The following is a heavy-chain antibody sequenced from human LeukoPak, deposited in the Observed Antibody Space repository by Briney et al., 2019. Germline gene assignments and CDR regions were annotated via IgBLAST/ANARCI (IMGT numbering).Heavy chain of an antibody. CDR2: ISAYNGNT. D-gene: IGHD3-9*01. J-gene: IGHJ4*02. CDR1: GYTFTNYA. V-gene: IGHV1-18*01. CDR3: ARFGPSYDILTGYYLYYFDY. Sequence: ASVKVSCKSSGYTFTNYAISWVRQAPGQGLEWMGWISAYNGNTNYAQKLQGRVTMTTDTSTSTAYMELRSLRSDDTAVYYCARFGPSYDILTGYYLYYFDYWGQGTLVTVSS.